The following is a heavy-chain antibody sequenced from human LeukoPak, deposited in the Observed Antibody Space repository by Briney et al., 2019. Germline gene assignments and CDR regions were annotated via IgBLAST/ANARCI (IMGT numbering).Heavy chain of an antibody. J-gene: IGHJ4*02. CDR2: INSDGSST. Sequence: PGGSLRLSCAASGFTFSIYGVHWVGQAPGKGLVWVSSINSDGSSTSYADSVKGRFTISRDNAKNTLYLQMNTLRAEDTAVYYCASLDYWGQGTPVTVSS. CDR3: ASLDY. V-gene: IGHV3-74*01. CDR1: GFTFSIYG.